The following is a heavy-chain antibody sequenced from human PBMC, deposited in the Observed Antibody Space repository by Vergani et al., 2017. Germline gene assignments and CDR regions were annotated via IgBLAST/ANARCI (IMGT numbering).Heavy chain of an antibody. CDR2: IDPSDSYT. CDR1: GYSFTSYW. J-gene: IGHJ3*02. D-gene: IGHD6-19*01. Sequence: EVQLVQSGAEVKKPGESLRISCTGSGYSFTSYWISWVRQMPGKGLEWMGRIDPSDSYTNYSPSFQGHVTISADKSISTAYLQWSSLKASDTAMYYCARHAYSSGWTRGRDAFDIWGQGTMVTVSS. CDR3: ARHAYSSGWTRGRDAFDI. V-gene: IGHV5-10-1*03.